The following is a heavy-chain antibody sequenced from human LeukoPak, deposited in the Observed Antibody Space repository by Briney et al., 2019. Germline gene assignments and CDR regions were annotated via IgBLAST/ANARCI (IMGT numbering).Heavy chain of an antibody. CDR2: IYYSGST. V-gene: IGHV4-59*01. Sequence: WETLSLTCTVSGGSISPYYWNWVRQPPGKGLEWIGSIYYSGSTNYNPSLKSRVTISVDTSKNQFSLRLSSVTAADTAVYYCATGGTSNYYYGDVWGQGTTVTVSS. D-gene: IGHD3-22*01. CDR1: GGSISPYY. J-gene: IGHJ6*02. CDR3: ATGGTSNYYYGDV.